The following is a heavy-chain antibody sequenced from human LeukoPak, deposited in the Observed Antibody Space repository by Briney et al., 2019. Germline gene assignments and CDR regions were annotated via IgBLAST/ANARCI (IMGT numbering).Heavy chain of an antibody. CDR2: ITWNSGSV. CDR1: GFTFHDYA. CDR3: AKGLGVASLIVDALDM. J-gene: IGHJ3*02. V-gene: IGHV3-9*03. Sequence: GGSLRLSCAASGFTFHDYAMHWVRQVPGKGLEWVSGITWNSGSVLYADSVRGRFTISRDNAKNSLYLQMNSLRPEDMSFYYCAKGLGVASLIVDALDMWGQGTMVAV. D-gene: IGHD3/OR15-3a*01.